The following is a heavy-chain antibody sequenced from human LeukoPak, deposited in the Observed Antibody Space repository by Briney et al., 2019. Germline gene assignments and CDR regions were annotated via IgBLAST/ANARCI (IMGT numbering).Heavy chain of an antibody. CDR3: ARGPGMVTPPFDL. V-gene: IGHV3-30-3*01. D-gene: IGHD5-18*01. CDR2: LSYDGSNK. CDR1: GFTFSSYA. Sequence: GGSLRLSCAASGFTFSSYAMHWVRQAPGKGLEWVAVLSYDGSNKYYADSVKGRFTISRDNSKDTLYLQMNSLRSEDTAVYYCARGPGMVTPPFDLWGRGTLVTVSS. J-gene: IGHJ2*01.